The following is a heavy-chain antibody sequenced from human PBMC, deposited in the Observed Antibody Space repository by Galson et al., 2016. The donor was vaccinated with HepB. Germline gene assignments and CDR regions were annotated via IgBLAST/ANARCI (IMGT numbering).Heavy chain of an antibody. CDR2: IKQDGSEE. Sequence: SLRLSCAVSGFTFSKCWLSWVRQAPGKGLEWVANIKQDGSEEYYADSVKGRFSISRDNAKNSVYLQMNKLKVEDTAVYYCAREAPRRISVARMGFFDYWGRGSVVTVSS. CDR1: GFTFSKCW. D-gene: IGHD2-15*01. J-gene: IGHJ4*02. CDR3: AREAPRRISVARMGFFDY. V-gene: IGHV3-7*01.